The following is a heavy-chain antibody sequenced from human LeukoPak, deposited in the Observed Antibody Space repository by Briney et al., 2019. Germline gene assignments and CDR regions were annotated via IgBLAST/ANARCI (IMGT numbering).Heavy chain of an antibody. J-gene: IGHJ4*02. D-gene: IGHD2-2*02. CDR1: GGSISSSTYY. Sequence: SETLSLTCTVSGGSISSSTYYWVWIRQPPGKGREWIGSIYYNGNTYYNPSLKSRVTISVDTSKNQFSLRLSSVTATDRAVYYCASSPGGYCSSASCYTGGYFDYWGQGSLVTVSS. CDR3: ASSPGGYCSSASCYTGGYFDY. V-gene: IGHV4-39*01. CDR2: IYYNGNT.